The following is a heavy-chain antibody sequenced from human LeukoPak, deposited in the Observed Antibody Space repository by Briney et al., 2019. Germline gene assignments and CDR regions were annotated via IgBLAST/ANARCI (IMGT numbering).Heavy chain of an antibody. V-gene: IGHV3-48*03. J-gene: IGHJ5*02. CDR1: GFTFSSYD. Sequence: PGGSLRLSCAASGFTFSSYDMNWVRQAPGKGLEWVSSLSSGGYTIYYADSVKGRFTISRDNAKHSLFLQMNSLRAEDTAVYYCARVRGYSGYVLGYWLDPWGQGTLVTVSS. CDR2: LSSGGYTI. D-gene: IGHD5-12*01. CDR3: ARVRGYSGYVLGYWLDP.